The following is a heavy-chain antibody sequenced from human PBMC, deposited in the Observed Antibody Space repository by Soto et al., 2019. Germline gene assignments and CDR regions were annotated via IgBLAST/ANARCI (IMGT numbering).Heavy chain of an antibody. D-gene: IGHD2-15*01. CDR1: GFTFSSYG. V-gene: IGHV3-33*01. Sequence: GGSLRLSCAASGFTFSSYGMHWVRQAPGKGLEWVAVIWYDGSNKYYADSVKGRFTISRDNSKNTLYLQMNSLRAEDTAVYYCAREAGGDCSGGSCYYYYGMDVWGQGTTVTVSS. CDR3: AREAGGDCSGGSCYYYYGMDV. CDR2: IWYDGSNK. J-gene: IGHJ6*02.